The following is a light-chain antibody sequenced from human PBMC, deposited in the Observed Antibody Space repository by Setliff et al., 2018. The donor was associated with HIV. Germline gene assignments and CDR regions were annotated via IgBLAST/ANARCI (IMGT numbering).Light chain of an antibody. CDR3: CSYAGVSTMV. Sequence: QSALTQPASVSGSPGQSITISCTGTTSDIGGYDYVSWFQQHPGKAPKLIIYEISNRPSGVSNRFSGSKSGNTASLTISGLQAEDEADYYCCSYAGVSTMVFGGGTKVTVL. CDR1: TSDIGGYDY. J-gene: IGLJ3*02. V-gene: IGLV2-14*01. CDR2: EIS.